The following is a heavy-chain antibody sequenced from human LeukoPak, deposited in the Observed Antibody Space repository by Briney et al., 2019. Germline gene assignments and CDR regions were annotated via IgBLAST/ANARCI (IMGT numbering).Heavy chain of an antibody. CDR1: GDSISSDTYY. Sequence: PSETLSLTCTVSGDSISSDTYYWSWIRQPAGKGLQWIGRTHASGSFMYNPSLKSRLTISIDTSKKQFSLKLSSVTDADTAVYYCARERIYSSWYGAFDYWGQGTLVTVSS. CDR2: THASGSF. D-gene: IGHD6-13*01. J-gene: IGHJ4*02. V-gene: IGHV4-61*02. CDR3: ARERIYSSWYGAFDY.